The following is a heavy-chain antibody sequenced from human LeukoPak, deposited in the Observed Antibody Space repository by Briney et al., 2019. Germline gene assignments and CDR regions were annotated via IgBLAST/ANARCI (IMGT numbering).Heavy chain of an antibody. CDR2: ISYDGSNK. CDR3: ARDPRNIVVVPAAAGHYYYGMDV. D-gene: IGHD2-2*01. CDR1: GFTLSSYA. V-gene: IGHV3-30-3*01. J-gene: IGHJ6*02. Sequence: GGSLRLSCAASGFTLSSYAMHRGRPAPGKGLGGGAVISYDGSNKYYADSVKGRFTISRDNSKNTLYLQMNSLRAEDTAVYYCARDPRNIVVVPAAAGHYYYGMDVWGQGTTVTVSS.